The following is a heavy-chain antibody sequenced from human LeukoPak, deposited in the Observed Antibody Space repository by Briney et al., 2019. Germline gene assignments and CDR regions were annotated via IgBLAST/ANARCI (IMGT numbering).Heavy chain of an antibody. J-gene: IGHJ4*02. CDR2: IYHSGST. V-gene: IGHV4-30-2*01. CDR1: GFTFSDYY. CDR3: ARGGWELPLHFDY. Sequence: LRLSCAASGFTFSDYYMSWIRQPPGKGLEWIGYIYHSGSTYYNPSLKSRVTISVDRSKNQFSLKLTSVTAADTAVYYCARGGWELPLHFDYWGQGTLVTVSS. D-gene: IGHD1-26*01.